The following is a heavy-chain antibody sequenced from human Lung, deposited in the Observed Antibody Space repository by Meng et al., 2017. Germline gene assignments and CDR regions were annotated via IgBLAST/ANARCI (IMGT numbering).Heavy chain of an antibody. Sequence: QVQLVQSGTEVKEPGASVKVSCKASGYTFTSYDMNWVRQAPGQGPEWMGWMNPVSGNTGYAQKFQGRVTMTRDTSISTAYMDLSSLRSEDTAVYYCARGLWELDSWVQGTLVTVSS. CDR2: MNPVSGNT. D-gene: IGHD1-26*01. CDR1: GYTFTSYD. CDR3: ARGLWELDS. J-gene: IGHJ5*01. V-gene: IGHV1-8*01.